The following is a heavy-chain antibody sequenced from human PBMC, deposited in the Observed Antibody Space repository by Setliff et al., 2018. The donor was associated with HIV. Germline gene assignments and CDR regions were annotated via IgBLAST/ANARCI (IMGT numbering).Heavy chain of an antibody. Sequence: PSETLSLTCAVSGYSISSGYYWDWIRQPPGKGLEWIGSIFHSASTNYNPSLKSRVTISVDKSNNHFSLKLSSVTAADTAVYYCAGGFRSGRIFGIDYWGQGTLVTVSS. CDR2: IFHSAST. J-gene: IGHJ4*02. V-gene: IGHV4-38-2*01. CDR1: GYSISSGYY. D-gene: IGHD3-3*01. CDR3: AGGFRSGRIFGIDY.